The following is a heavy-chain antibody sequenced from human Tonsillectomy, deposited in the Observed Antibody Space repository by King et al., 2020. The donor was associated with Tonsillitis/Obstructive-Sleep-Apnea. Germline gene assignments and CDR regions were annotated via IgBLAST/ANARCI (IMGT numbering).Heavy chain of an antibody. CDR2: IWYDGSNE. Sequence: QVQLVESGGGVVQPGRSLRLSCAASGFTFSSYGMHWVRQAPGKGLEWVAVIWYDGSNEYYAESVKGRFTISRDNSKNTLYLQMNSLRAEDTAVYYCAREWSGETWYFDYWGQGVLVTVSS. J-gene: IGHJ4*02. CDR3: AREWSGETWYFDY. D-gene: IGHD6-13*01. CDR1: GFTFSSYG. V-gene: IGHV3-33*01.